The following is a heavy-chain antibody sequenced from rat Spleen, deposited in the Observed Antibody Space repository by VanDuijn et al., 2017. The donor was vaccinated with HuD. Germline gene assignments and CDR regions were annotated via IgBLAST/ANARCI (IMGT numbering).Heavy chain of an antibody. J-gene: IGHJ2*01. CDR2: TWIGGST. D-gene: IGHD1-2*01. Sequence: QVQLMESGPGLVQPSQTLSLTCTVSGFSLTSNGVSWVRQPPGKGLEWMGVTWIGGSTAYNSLLKSRLSISRDTSKSQVFLKMNSLQTEDTAIYFCTRSWTTTIAAISFDYWGQGVMVTVSS. V-gene: IGHV2-1*01. CDR3: TRSWTTTIAAISFDY. CDR1: GFSLTSNG.